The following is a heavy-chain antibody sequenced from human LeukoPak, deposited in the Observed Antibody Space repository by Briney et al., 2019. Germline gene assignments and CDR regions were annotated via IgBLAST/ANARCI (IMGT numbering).Heavy chain of an antibody. J-gene: IGHJ6*02. CDR2: INPSGGST. CDR1: GYTFTSYY. Sequence: ASMKVSCKASGYTFTSYYMHWVRQAPGQGLEWMGIINPSGGSTSYAQKFQGRVTMTTDTSTSTAYMELRSLRSDDTAVYYCARDLEKFYFGVVKSYYYYYGMDVWGQGTTVTVSS. D-gene: IGHD3-3*01. CDR3: ARDLEKFYFGVVKSYYYYYGMDV. V-gene: IGHV1-46*01.